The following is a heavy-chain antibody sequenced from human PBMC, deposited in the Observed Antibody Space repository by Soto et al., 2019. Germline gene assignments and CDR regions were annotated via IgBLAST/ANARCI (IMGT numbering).Heavy chain of an antibody. Sequence: GGSLRLSCAASGFTFSSYEMNWVRQAPGKGLEWVSYISSSGSTIYYADSVKGRFTISRDNAKNSLYLQMNSLRAEDTAVYYCARGDSSGWYGHYYYYGMDVWGQGTTVTVSS. J-gene: IGHJ6*02. CDR2: ISSSGSTI. V-gene: IGHV3-48*03. CDR3: ARGDSSGWYGHYYYYGMDV. D-gene: IGHD6-19*01. CDR1: GFTFSSYE.